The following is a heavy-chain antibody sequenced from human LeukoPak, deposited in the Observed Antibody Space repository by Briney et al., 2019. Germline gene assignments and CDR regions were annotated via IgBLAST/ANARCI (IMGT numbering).Heavy chain of an antibody. J-gene: IGHJ4*02. Sequence: PGGSLRLSCAASGFTFSSYAMHWVRRAPGKGLEWVAVISYDGSNKYYADSVKGRFTISRDNSKNTLYLQMNSLRAEDTAVYYCASVPGYCSSTSCEPVDYWGQGTLVTVSS. V-gene: IGHV3-30-3*01. CDR3: ASVPGYCSSTSCEPVDY. CDR2: ISYDGSNK. CDR1: GFTFSSYA. D-gene: IGHD2-2*01.